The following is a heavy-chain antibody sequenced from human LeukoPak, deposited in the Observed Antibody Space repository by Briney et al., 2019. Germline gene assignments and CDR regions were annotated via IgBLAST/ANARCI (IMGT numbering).Heavy chain of an antibody. Sequence: GRSLRLSCAASGFTFSSYAMHWVRQAPGKGLEWVAVISYDGSNKYYADSVKGRFTISRDNSKNTLYLQMNSLRAEDTAVYYCASNCVYDFWSGYYPPFHLYYGMDVWGQGTTVTVSS. J-gene: IGHJ6*02. V-gene: IGHV3-30-3*01. D-gene: IGHD3-3*01. CDR3: ASNCVYDFWSGYYPPFHLYYGMDV. CDR1: GFTFSSYA. CDR2: ISYDGSNK.